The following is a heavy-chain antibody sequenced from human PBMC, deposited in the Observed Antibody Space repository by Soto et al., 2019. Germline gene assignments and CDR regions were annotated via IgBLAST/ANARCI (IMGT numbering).Heavy chain of an antibody. J-gene: IGHJ5*02. CDR3: ASPKFRFWQQLDP. V-gene: IGHV1-69*13. CDR1: GGTFSSYA. CDR2: IIPIFGTA. D-gene: IGHD3-3*01. Sequence: SVKVSCKASGGTFSSYAISWVRQTPGQGLEWMGGIIPIFGTANYAQKFQGRVTITADESTSTAYMELSSLRSEDTAVYYCASPKFRFWQQLDPWGQGTLVTVSA.